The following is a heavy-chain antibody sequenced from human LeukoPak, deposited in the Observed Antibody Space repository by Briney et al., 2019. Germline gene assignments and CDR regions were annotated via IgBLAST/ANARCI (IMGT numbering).Heavy chain of an antibody. CDR2: IYHSGST. CDR1: GGSISSGGYS. J-gene: IGHJ4*02. Sequence: SETLSLTCAVSGGSISSGGYSWSWIRQPPGKGLEWIGYIYHSGSTYYNPSLKSRVTISVDRSKSQFSLKLSSVTAADTAVYYCARGRYYYDSSGYYFDYWGQGTLVTVSS. CDR3: ARGRYYYDSSGYYFDY. D-gene: IGHD3-22*01. V-gene: IGHV4-30-2*01.